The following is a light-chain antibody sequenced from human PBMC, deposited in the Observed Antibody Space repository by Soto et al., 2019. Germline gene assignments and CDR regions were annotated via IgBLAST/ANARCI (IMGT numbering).Light chain of an antibody. CDR2: GAS. CDR1: QSVSTK. Sequence: MVMTQSPATLSVSPGERATLSCRASQSVSTKLAWYQQKPGQAPRLLIYGASTRATGIPARFSGSGSGTDNILTISSLQSEDFAVYYCQQYHNWPYTFGPGTRVDIK. V-gene: IGKV3D-15*01. J-gene: IGKJ3*01. CDR3: QQYHNWPYT.